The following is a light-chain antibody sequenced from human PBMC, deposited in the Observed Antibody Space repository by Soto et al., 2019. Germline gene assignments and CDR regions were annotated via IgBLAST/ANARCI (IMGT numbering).Light chain of an antibody. J-gene: IGLJ2*01. CDR3: SSYAGRNNLL. CDR1: RSDIGGFDY. V-gene: IGLV2-8*01. Sequence: QSALTQPPSASGSPGQSVTISCTGTRSDIGGFDYVSWYQQHPGKAPKLMIYGVSKRPSGVPDRFSGSKSGNTASLTVSGLQAEDEADYYCSSYAGRNNLLFGRGTKLTVL. CDR2: GVS.